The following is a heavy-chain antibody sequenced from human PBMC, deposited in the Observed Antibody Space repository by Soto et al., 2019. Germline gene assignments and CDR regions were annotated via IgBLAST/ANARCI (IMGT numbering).Heavy chain of an antibody. V-gene: IGHV3-23*01. CDR3: AKRDYIWGSYRFDY. CDR2: ISGSGGST. CDR1: GFTFSSYA. D-gene: IGHD3-16*02. J-gene: IGHJ4*02. Sequence: PGGSLRLPCAAFGFTFSSYAMSWVRQAPGKGLEWVSAISGSGGSTYYADSVKGRFTISRDNSKNTLYLQMNSLRAEDTAVYYCAKRDYIWGSYRFDYWGQGTLVTVSS.